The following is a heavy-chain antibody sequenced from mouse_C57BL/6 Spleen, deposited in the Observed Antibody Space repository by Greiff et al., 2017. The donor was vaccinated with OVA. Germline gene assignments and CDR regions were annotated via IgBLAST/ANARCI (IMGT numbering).Heavy chain of an antibody. CDR1: GYAFSSYW. D-gene: IGHD2-5*01. CDR2: IYPGDGDT. V-gene: IGHV1-80*01. J-gene: IGHJ3*01. CDR3: ARSAYSNYEGFAY. Sequence: VQLQQSGAELVKPGASVKISCKASGYAFSSYWMNWVKQRPGKGLEWIGQIYPGDGDTNYNGKFKGKATLTADKSSSTAYMQLSSLTSEDSAVYFCARSAYSNYEGFAYWGQGTLVTVSA.